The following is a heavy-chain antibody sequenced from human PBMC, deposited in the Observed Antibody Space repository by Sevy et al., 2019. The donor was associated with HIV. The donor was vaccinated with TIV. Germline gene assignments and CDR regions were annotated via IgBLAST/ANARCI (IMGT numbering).Heavy chain of an antibody. CDR2: IYYNGHI. CDR1: GGSITSLY. J-gene: IGHJ4*02. D-gene: IGHD1-26*01. V-gene: IGHV4-59*08. CDR3: AGENAWGRGYS. Sequence: SETLSLTCTVSGGSITSLYWNWIRQPPGKGLEWIANIYYNGHINYNPSFKNRVTLSLDKSKNQLSLRLSTVTAADTAMYYCAGENAWGRGYSWGQGTLVTVSS.